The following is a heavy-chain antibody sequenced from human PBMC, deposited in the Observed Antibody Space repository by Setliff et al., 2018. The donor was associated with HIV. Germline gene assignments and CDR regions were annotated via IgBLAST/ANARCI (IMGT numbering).Heavy chain of an antibody. D-gene: IGHD2-15*01. J-gene: IGHJ4*02. V-gene: IGHV3-48*01. Sequence: GGSLRLSCATSGFSFFNFALNWVRQAPGKGLEWFSNIWTSSRISYGASVKGRFTISRDNAKNSLYLQMDSLRADDTAVYYCARDFCGSSCSSGYGYFDHWGQGTLVTVSS. CDR3: ARDFCGSSCSSGYGYFDH. CDR1: GFSFFNFA. CDR2: IWTSSRI.